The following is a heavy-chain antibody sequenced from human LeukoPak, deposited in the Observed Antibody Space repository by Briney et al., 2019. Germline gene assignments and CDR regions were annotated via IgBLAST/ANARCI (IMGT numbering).Heavy chain of an antibody. CDR2: ITSSSSYI. Sequence: GGSLRLSCAASGFTFSSYSMNWVRQAPGKGLEWVSSITSSSSYIYYADSVKGRFTISRDNAKNSLYLQMNSLRAEDTAVYYCARESREYDFWSGYYRQHYFDYWGQGTLVTVFS. CDR3: ARESREYDFWSGYYRQHYFDY. J-gene: IGHJ4*02. V-gene: IGHV3-21*01. D-gene: IGHD3-3*01. CDR1: GFTFSSYS.